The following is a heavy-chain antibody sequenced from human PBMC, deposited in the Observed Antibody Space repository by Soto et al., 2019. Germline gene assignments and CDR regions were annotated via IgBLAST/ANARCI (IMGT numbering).Heavy chain of an antibody. Sequence: GGSLRLSCAASGFTFTDYWMHWARQAPGKGLVWVSRIKAGEITTSYADSVKGRFTIFRDNAKNTLYLQMNSLTAEDTAVYYCARGLYLDYGQDYWGRGTLVTVSS. CDR1: GFTFTDYW. CDR3: ARGLYLDYGQDY. V-gene: IGHV3-74*01. D-gene: IGHD4-17*01. J-gene: IGHJ4*02. CDR2: IKAGEITT.